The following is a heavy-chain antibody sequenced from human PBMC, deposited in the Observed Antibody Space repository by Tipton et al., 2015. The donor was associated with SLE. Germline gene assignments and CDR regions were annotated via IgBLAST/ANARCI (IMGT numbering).Heavy chain of an antibody. D-gene: IGHD2-2*01. CDR1: GDSITSSTW. J-gene: IGHJ5*02. V-gene: IGHV4-4*02. Sequence: TLSLTCDVSGDSITSSTWWTWVRQSSQRGLEWIGEIYHGLTTNYSPSLRSRVSISLDTSNNQFSLQLYSVTAADTAVYYCATVRGGCSSNTCYLVSWGQGTLVTVSS. CDR2: IYHGLTT. CDR3: ATVRGGCSSNTCYLVS.